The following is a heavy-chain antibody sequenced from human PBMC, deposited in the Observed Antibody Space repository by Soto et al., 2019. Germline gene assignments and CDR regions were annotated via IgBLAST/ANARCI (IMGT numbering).Heavy chain of an antibody. CDR2: ISAYNGDT. CDR3: ARELITTEGATNPCDY. V-gene: IGHV1-18*01. CDR1: GNTFTIYG. D-gene: IGHD1-26*01. Sequence: QVQLVQSGAEVKEPVASVKVSCKASGNTFTIYGISWVRQAPGQGLEWMGWISAYNGDTNQAQKVQGRVTMPTDTSTSTAYMQLRRLRSAATAVYYCARELITTEGATNPCDYCGQATLVTVSS. J-gene: IGHJ4*02.